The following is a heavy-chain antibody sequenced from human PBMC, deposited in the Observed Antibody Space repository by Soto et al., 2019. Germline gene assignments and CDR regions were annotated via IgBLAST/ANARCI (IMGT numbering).Heavy chain of an antibody. CDR1: SGAISSSNW. V-gene: IGHV4-4*02. CDR3: ARESRYSSGWYVPGAFDI. Sequence: QLQLQESGPGLVKPSGTLSLTCAVSSGAISSSNWWSWARQPPGKGLEWIGEIYHSGSTNYNPSLGIRATISVDKSKNQFSRKLSSVTAADTAVYYCARESRYSSGWYVPGAFDIWGQGTMVTVSS. CDR2: IYHSGST. J-gene: IGHJ3*02. D-gene: IGHD6-19*01.